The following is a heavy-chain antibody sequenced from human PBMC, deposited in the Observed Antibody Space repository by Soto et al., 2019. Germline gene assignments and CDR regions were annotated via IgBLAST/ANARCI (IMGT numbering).Heavy chain of an antibody. V-gene: IGHV4-59*08. CDR2: IYYSGST. CDR3: ARQETDCSSTSCYDHYYYYMDV. CDR1: GGSISSYY. D-gene: IGHD2-2*01. Sequence: PSETLSLTCTVSGGSISSYYWSWIRQPPGKGLEWIGYIYYSGSTNYNPSLKSRVTISVDTSKNQFSLKLSSVTAADTAVYYCARQETDCSSTSCYDHYYYYMDVWGKGTTVTVSS. J-gene: IGHJ6*03.